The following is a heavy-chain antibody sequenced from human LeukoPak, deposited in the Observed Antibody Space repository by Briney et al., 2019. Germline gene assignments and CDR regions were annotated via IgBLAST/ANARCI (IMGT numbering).Heavy chain of an antibody. CDR2: IIPIFGTA. J-gene: IGHJ4*02. CDR3: ARGLYYDYVWGSYRYSQPADY. V-gene: IGHV1-69*13. CDR1: GGTFSSYA. Sequence: EASVTVSCKASGGTFSSYAISWVRQAPGQGLEWMGGIIPIFGTANYAQKFQGRVTITADESTSTAYMELSSLRSEDTAVYYCARGLYYDYVWGSYRYSQPADYWGQGTLVTVSS. D-gene: IGHD3-16*02.